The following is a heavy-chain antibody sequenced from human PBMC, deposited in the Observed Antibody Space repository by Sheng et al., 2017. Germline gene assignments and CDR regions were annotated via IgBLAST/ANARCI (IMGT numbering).Heavy chain of an antibody. Sequence: EVHLVESGGALVQPGGSLRLSCAASGFTFNNYAMSWVRQAAGKGLEWISATTGSGDDSYYADSVKGRFTIFRDNSRNTLYLQMNSLRAEDTAVYYCTKRDDKSNQRYEGVWGKGT. D-gene: IGHD5-12*01. CDR2: TTGSGDDS. CDR1: GFTFNNYA. V-gene: IGHV3-23*04. CDR3: TKRDDKSNQRYEGV. J-gene: IGHJ6*03.